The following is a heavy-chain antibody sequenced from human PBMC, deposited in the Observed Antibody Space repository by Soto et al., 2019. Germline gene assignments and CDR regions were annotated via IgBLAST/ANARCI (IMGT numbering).Heavy chain of an antibody. V-gene: IGHV3-33*01. CDR2: IWYDGSNK. D-gene: IGHD2-15*01. CDR1: GLTFSSYG. Sequence: PGGSLRLSCAASGLTFSSYGMHWVRQAPGKGLEWVAVIWYDGSNKYYADSVKGRFTISRDNSKNTLYLQMNSLRAEDTAVYYCARACSGGSCYGKGPFDYWGQGTLVTVSS. J-gene: IGHJ4*02. CDR3: ARACSGGSCYGKGPFDY.